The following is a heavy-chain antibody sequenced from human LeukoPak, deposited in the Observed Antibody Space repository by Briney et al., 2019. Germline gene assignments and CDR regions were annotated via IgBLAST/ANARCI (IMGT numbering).Heavy chain of an antibody. V-gene: IGHV3-21*01. CDR1: GLTFSSYD. CDR2: ISSSSNFI. Sequence: GGSLRLSCEASGLTFSSYDMNWVRQAPGKGLEWVSSISSSSNFIYYADSVKGRFTISRDNAKISLYLQMNSLRAEDTAVYYCARGNGGTRSRYWYFDLWGRGTLVTVSS. D-gene: IGHD4-23*01. CDR3: ARGNGGTRSRYWYFDL. J-gene: IGHJ2*01.